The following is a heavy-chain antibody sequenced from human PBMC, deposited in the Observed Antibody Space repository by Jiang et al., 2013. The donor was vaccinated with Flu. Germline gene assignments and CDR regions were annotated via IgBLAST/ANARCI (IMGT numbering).Heavy chain of an antibody. Sequence: RLSCAASGFTFSSYGMHWVRQAPGKGLEWVAVIWYDGSNKYYADSVKGRFTISRDNSKNTLYLQMNSLRAEDTAVYYCAREGYYYDSSVVGSFDYWGQGTLVTVSS. CDR1: GFTFSSYG. D-gene: IGHD3-22*01. CDR3: AREGYYYDSSVVGSFDY. V-gene: IGHV3-33*01. CDR2: IWYDGSNK. J-gene: IGHJ4*02.